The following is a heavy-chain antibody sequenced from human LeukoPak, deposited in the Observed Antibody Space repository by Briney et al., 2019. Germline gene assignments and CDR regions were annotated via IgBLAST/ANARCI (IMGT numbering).Heavy chain of an antibody. CDR2: IDVSER. Sequence: GGSLRLSCSASGYSMTCVRQAPGQGLEGVANIDVSERNYVDSVRGRFNIYRDNVKNSLILQMDKLSVEDTAVYYCAGGYNDYYAMDVCGQGTTVTVS. J-gene: IGHJ6*02. CDR1: GYS. D-gene: IGHD2-15*01. V-gene: IGHV3-7*01. CDR3: AGGYNDYYAMDV.